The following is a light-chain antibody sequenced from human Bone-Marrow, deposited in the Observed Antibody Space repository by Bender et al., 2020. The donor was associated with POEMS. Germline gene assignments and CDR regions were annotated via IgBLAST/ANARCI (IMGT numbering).Light chain of an antibody. J-gene: IGLJ2*01. CDR2: SSH. Sequence: QSVLTQPPSASGTPGQRVTISCSGGSSNIGAHAVNWYQHLPGTAPKLLIYSSHRRPSEVPDRFSGSRSGTSASLAISGLQSEDEADYYCQSYDSGLYVVFGGGTKLTVL. CDR3: QSYDSGLYVV. CDR1: SSNIGAHA. V-gene: IGLV1-44*01.